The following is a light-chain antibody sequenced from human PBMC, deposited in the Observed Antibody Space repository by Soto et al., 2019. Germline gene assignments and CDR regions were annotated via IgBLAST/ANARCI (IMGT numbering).Light chain of an antibody. CDR1: QSVSSNF. V-gene: IGKV3-20*01. Sequence: EIVLTQSPGTLSLSPGERATLSCRASQSVSSNFLAWYQQKPGQAPRLLIYGASSMATGIPDRFSGRGSGTDFTLTMSTLEPEDSAVYSCQQYDSPHRTVGQGTKLEIK. J-gene: IGKJ2*01. CDR2: GAS. CDR3: QQYDSPHRT.